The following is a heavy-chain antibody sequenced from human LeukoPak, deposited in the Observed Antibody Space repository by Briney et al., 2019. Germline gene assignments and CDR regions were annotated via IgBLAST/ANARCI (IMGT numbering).Heavy chain of an antibody. J-gene: IGHJ5*02. CDR3: ARNPPLRWWNWFDP. V-gene: IGHV4-34*01. Sequence: PSETLSLTCAVYGGSFSGYYWSWIRQPPGKGLEWIGEINHSGSTNYNPSLKSRVTISVDTSKNQFSLKLSSVTAADTAVYYCARNPPLRWWNWFDPWGQGTLVTVSS. CDR2: INHSGST. CDR1: GGSFSGYY. D-gene: IGHD2-15*01.